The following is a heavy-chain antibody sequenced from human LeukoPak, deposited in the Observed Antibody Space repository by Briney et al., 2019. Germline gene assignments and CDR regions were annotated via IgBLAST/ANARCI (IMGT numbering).Heavy chain of an antibody. CDR1: GFTFSNYE. V-gene: IGHV3-21*05. CDR2: ISSSSTYI. Sequence: GGSLRLSCAASGFTFSNYEMNWVRQAPGKGLEWVSYISSSSTYIYYADSVKGRFTISRDNSKNTLYLQMNSLRAEDTAVYYCAKGGYYGSGSYYADFDYWGQGTLVTVSS. CDR3: AKGGYYGSGSYYADFDY. J-gene: IGHJ4*02. D-gene: IGHD3-10*01.